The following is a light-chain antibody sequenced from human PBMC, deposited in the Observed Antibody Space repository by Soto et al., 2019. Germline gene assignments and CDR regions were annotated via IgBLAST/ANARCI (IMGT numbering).Light chain of an antibody. V-gene: IGKV1-39*01. CDR3: QQTYSTPYT. CDR2: AAS. Sequence: DIQMTQSPSSLSASVGDRVTITCRASQSISSYLNWYQQKPGKAPKLLIYAASSLQNGVTSRFSGSGSGTAFTLTINSLQPEDFATYYCQQTYSTPYTFGQGTKLEIK. J-gene: IGKJ2*01. CDR1: QSISSY.